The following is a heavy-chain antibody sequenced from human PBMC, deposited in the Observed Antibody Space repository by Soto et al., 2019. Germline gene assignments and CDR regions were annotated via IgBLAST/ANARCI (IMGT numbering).Heavy chain of an antibody. V-gene: IGHV3-33*01. CDR1: GFTFSSYG. CDR2: IWYDGSNK. J-gene: IGHJ6*03. Sequence: GGSLRLSCAASGFTFSSYGMHWVRQAPGKGLEWVAVIWYDGSNKYYADSVKGRFTISRDNSKNTLYLQMNSLRAEDTAGYYWPVEVATNMDVWGKGATVTVS. CDR3: PVEVATNMDV. D-gene: IGHD5-12*01.